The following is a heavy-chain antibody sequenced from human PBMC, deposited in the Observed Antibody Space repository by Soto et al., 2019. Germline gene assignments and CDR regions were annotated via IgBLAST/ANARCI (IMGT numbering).Heavy chain of an antibody. CDR2: ISYDGSNK. V-gene: IGHV3-30*18. J-gene: IGHJ6*03. CDR1: GFTFSSYG. Sequence: GGSLRLSCAASGFTFSSYGMHWVRQAPGKGLEWVAVISYDGSNKYYADSVKGRFTISRDNSKNTLYLQMNSLRAEDTAVYYCAKDFSYSYVQIPYYYMDVWGKGTTVTVSS. D-gene: IGHD5-18*01. CDR3: AKDFSYSYVQIPYYYMDV.